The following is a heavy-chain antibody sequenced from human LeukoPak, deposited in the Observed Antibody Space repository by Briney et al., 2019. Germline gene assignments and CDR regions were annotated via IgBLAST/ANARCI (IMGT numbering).Heavy chain of an antibody. J-gene: IGHJ6*03. CDR2: IMPLFNTA. CDR3: ARVDRYHYYLDV. CDR1: GGTFSSYS. Sequence: ASVKVSCKASGGTFSSYSITWVRQAPGQGLEWMGGIMPLFNTANYAQQFQGRVTITTDESTSTAYMELSSLRFEDTAMYYCARVDRYHYYLDVWGKGTTVTVTS. V-gene: IGHV1-69*05.